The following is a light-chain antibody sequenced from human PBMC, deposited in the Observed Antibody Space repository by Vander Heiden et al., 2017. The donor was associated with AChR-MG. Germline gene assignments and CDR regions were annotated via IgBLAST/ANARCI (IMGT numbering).Light chain of an antibody. CDR2: ITS. Sequence: DIQMTQSPSSLSASIGDRVPITCRTSQTVSDYLPWYQQKPGQAPQLLIYITSTMQTGVPSSFSGSGSGTEFTLTITSLQPEDSATYYCQQTYSAHFSFGRGTKVEIK. CDR3: QQTYSAHFS. CDR1: QTVSDY. J-gene: IGKJ4*01. V-gene: IGKV1-39*01.